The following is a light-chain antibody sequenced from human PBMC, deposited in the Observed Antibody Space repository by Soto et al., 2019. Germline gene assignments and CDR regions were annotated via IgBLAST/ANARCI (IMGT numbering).Light chain of an antibody. V-gene: IGKV1-5*01. CDR3: QQYKSYPLT. CDR2: DAS. J-gene: IGKJ4*01. CDR1: QSISTW. Sequence: DIQMTQSPSTLSASVGDIVTITCRASQSISTWLAWYQQKPGQAPKFLIYDASSLESGVPSRFSGSGSGTEFTLTISSVQPDDFGAYHCQQYKSYPLTFGGGTKVEIK.